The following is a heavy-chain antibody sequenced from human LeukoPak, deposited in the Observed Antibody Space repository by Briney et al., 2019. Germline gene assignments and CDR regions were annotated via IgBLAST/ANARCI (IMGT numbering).Heavy chain of an antibody. CDR3: ARETYSSSWFTDAFDI. Sequence: GGSLRLSCAASGFAVSSNYMRWVRQAPGRGLEWVSVIYSGGSTYYADPVKGRFTISRDNSQHTLYLQMNSLRAEDTAVYYCARETYSSSWFTDAFDIWGQGTMVTVSS. J-gene: IGHJ3*02. D-gene: IGHD6-13*01. CDR1: GFAVSSNY. CDR2: IYSGGST. V-gene: IGHV3-66*01.